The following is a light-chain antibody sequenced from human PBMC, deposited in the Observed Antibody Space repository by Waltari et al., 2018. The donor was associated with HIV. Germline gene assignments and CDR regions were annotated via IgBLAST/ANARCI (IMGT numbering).Light chain of an antibody. CDR3: SSYTTTFTWV. J-gene: IGLJ3*02. V-gene: IGLV2-14*01. CDR1: SRHFRDYNY. CDR2: EVS. Sequence: QSALTQPASVSGSPGQSIAISCSGTSRHFRDYNYVSWYQQHPGKAPTLMLYEVSNRPSGVPDRFSGSKSGNTASLTISGLQAEDEADYYCSSYTTTFTWVFGGGTKLTVL.